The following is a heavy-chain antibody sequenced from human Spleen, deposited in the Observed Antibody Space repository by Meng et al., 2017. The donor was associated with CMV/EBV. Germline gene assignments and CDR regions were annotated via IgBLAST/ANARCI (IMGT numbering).Heavy chain of an antibody. Sequence: GALKISCAVSGFTLSYYSVNWVRQAPGKGLEWVSYITSSSSMIFYADSVKGRFTVSRDNAKNSVYLEMNSLTAEDTAVYYCAREECSGGSCYGMDVWGQGTTVTVSS. V-gene: IGHV3-48*04. J-gene: IGHJ6*02. CDR2: ITSSSSMI. D-gene: IGHD2-15*01. CDR3: AREECSGGSCYGMDV. CDR1: GFTLSYYS.